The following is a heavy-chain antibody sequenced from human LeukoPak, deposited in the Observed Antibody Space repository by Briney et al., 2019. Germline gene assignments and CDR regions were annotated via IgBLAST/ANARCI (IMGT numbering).Heavy chain of an antibody. V-gene: IGHV4-61*02. CDR2: IYTSGST. Sequence: SETLSLTCTVSGGSISSGSYYWSWIRQPAGKGLEWIGRIYTSGSTNYNPSLKSRVTISVDTSKNQFSLKLSSVTAADTAVYYCARDGTYGDYEGGYWGQGTLVTVSS. CDR1: GGSISSGSYY. CDR3: ARDGTYGDYEGGY. J-gene: IGHJ4*02. D-gene: IGHD4-17*01.